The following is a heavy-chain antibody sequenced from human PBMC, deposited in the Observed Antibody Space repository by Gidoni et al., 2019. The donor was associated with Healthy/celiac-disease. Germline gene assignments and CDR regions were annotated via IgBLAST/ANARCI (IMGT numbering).Heavy chain of an antibody. Sequence: EVQLVESGGGLVKPGGSLRLSCAASGFTFSSYSMNWVRQAPGKGLEWVSSISSSSSYIYYADSVKGRFTISRDNAKNSLYLQMNSLRAEDTAVYYCARRQGTGDDFDIWGQGTMVTVSS. J-gene: IGHJ3*02. CDR2: ISSSSSYI. V-gene: IGHV3-21*01. D-gene: IGHD3-10*01. CDR1: GFTFSSYS. CDR3: ARRQGTGDDFDI.